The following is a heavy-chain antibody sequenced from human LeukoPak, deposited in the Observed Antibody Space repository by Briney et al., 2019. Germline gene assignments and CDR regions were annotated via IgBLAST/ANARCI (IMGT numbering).Heavy chain of an antibody. CDR2: ISGSGGST. CDR1: GFTFSSYA. J-gene: IGHJ4*02. D-gene: IGHD3-22*01. V-gene: IGHV3-23*01. Sequence: GGSLRLSCAASGFTFSSYAMSWVRQPPGKGLEWVSSISGSGGSTHYADSVKGRFTVSRGKTKSMLYLQMTSLRAEDTAVYYCAKSSYYDSAGYYREYYFDYWGQGTLVTVSS. CDR3: AKSSYYDSAGYYREYYFDY.